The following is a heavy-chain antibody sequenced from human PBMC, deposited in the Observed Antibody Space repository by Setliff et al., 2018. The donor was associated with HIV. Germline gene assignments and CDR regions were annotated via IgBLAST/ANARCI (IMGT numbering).Heavy chain of an antibody. Sequence: SETLSLTCTVSGASSSSHYWSWIRQPPGKAPEWIGYVYNSGTTKYNPSLKSRVTISVDTSRNQFSLKVTSVTAADTAVYYCARSRGDIVMMVAAHWYFDLWGRGTLVTVSS. V-gene: IGHV4-59*11. CDR3: ARSRGDIVMMVAAHWYFDL. CDR1: GASSSSHY. D-gene: IGHD2-15*01. J-gene: IGHJ2*01. CDR2: VYNSGTT.